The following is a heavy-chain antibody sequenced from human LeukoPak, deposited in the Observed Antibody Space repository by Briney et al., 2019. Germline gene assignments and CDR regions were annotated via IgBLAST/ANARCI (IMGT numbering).Heavy chain of an antibody. Sequence: SETLSLTCAVYGGSFSSYYWGWIRQPPGKGLEGIGSIYYSGSTYYNPSLKSRVTISVDTSKNQFSLKLSSVTAADTAVYYCARGDYDLTFDPWGQGTLVTVSS. CDR2: IYYSGST. CDR1: GGSFSSYY. J-gene: IGHJ5*02. CDR3: ARGDYDLTFDP. D-gene: IGHD3-22*01. V-gene: IGHV4-39*01.